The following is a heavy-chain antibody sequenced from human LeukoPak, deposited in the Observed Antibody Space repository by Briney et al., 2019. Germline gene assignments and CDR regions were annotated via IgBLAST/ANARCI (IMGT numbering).Heavy chain of an antibody. V-gene: IGHV5-51*01. Sequence: GESLKISCKGSGYSFTSYWIGWVRRMPGKGLEWMGIIYPGDSDTRYSPSFQGQVTISADKSISTAYLQWSSLKASDTAMYYCARQRHYYDSSGETWFDPWGQGTLVTVSS. CDR2: IYPGDSDT. J-gene: IGHJ5*02. CDR1: GYSFTSYW. D-gene: IGHD3-22*01. CDR3: ARQRHYYDSSGETWFDP.